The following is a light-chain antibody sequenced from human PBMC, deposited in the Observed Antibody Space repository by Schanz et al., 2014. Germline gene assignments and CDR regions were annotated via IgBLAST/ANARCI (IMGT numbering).Light chain of an antibody. V-gene: IGKV3-15*01. CDR3: HQYGSSPYT. CDR1: QSVSSN. CDR2: GAS. Sequence: EIVMTQSPATLSVSPGERATLSCRASQSVSSNLAWYQQKPGQAPRLLIYGASTRATGIPARFSGSGSGTDFTLTISRLEPEDLAVYYCHQYGSSPYTFGQGTKLEIK. J-gene: IGKJ2*01.